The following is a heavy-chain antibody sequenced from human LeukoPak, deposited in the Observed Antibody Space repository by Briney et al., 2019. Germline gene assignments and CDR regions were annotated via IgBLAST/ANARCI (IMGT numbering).Heavy chain of an antibody. J-gene: IGHJ5*02. D-gene: IGHD3-10*01. V-gene: IGHV1-69*13. CDR1: GGTFSSYA. Sequence: SVKVSCKASGGTFSSYAISWVRQAPGQGLEWMGGIIPIFGTANYAQKFQGRVTITADESTSTAYMELSSMRSEDTAVYYCARDFPEERFGDSGWFDPWGQGTLVTVSS. CDR3: ARDFPEERFGDSGWFDP. CDR2: IIPIFGTA.